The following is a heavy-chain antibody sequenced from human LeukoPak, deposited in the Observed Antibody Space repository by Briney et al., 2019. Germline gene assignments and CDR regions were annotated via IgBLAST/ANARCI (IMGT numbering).Heavy chain of an antibody. CDR3: ARGYCSSTSCYTPYNWFDP. V-gene: IGHV1-8*03. CDR1: GYTFTSYD. CDR2: MNPNSGNT. D-gene: IGHD2-2*02. J-gene: IGHJ5*02. Sequence: ASVKVSCKASGYTFTSYDINWVRQATGQGLEWMGWMNPNSGNTGYAQKFQGRVTITRNTSISTAYMELSSLRSEDTAVYYCARGYCSSTSCYTPYNWFDPWGQEPWSPSPQ.